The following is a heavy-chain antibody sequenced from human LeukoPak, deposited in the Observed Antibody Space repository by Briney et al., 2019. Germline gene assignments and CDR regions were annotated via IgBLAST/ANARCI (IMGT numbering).Heavy chain of an antibody. V-gene: IGHV3-48*01. D-gene: IGHD1-26*01. Sequence: GGSLRLSCEVSGFNFRTYSMDWVRQAPGKGLQWVSYISAEGATIYYAEDVRGRFTISRDDAKNSLHLDMSNLRVDDTAVYYCARDRVGTKGDYWGQGTLVTVS. J-gene: IGHJ4*02. CDR1: GFNFRTYS. CDR3: ARDRVGTKGDY. CDR2: ISAEGATI.